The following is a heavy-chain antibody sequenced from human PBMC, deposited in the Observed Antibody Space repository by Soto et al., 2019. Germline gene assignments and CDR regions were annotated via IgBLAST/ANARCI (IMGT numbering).Heavy chain of an antibody. J-gene: IGHJ5*02. V-gene: IGHV3-23*01. CDR2: ISESGYNT. D-gene: IGHD2-15*01. CDR1: GFTFGSYA. CDR3: TTHCSGRTGGS. Sequence: EVQLLESGGGLVQPGRSLRLSCAASGFTFGSYAMTWVRQTPRKGLEWVSAISESGYNTYYADSVKGRFTISRDNSKNTLCLQMNSLRPCDTAVYYCTTHCSGRTGGSWGQGTLVTVSS.